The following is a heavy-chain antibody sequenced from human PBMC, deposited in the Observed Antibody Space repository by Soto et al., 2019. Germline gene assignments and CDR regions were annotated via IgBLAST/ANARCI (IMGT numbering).Heavy chain of an antibody. CDR3: ARVGYSSSSGFDY. J-gene: IGHJ4*02. CDR2: IIPILGIA. D-gene: IGHD6-6*01. CDR1: GGTFSSYT. Sequence: QVQLVQSGAEVKKPGSSVKVSCKASGGTFSSYTISWVRQAPGQGLEWMGRIIPILGIANYAQKFQGRVTITADKSTSTAYMELSSLRSEDTAVYHCARVGYSSSSGFDYWGQGTLVTVSS. V-gene: IGHV1-69*02.